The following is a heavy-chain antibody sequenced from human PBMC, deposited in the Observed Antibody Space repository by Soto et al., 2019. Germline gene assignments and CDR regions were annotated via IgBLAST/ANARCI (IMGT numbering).Heavy chain of an antibody. J-gene: IGHJ2*01. CDR1: GFTFSGSA. Sequence: EVQLVESGGGLVQPGGSLKLSCAASGFTFSGSAMHWVRQASGKGLEWVGRIRSKANSYATAYAASVKGRFTISRDXXKXRXXLQMNSMKTADTSGYSCTSPPVVVTAKNGAWNFGLWGRCTLVTVSS. CDR3: TSPPVVVTAKNGAWNFGL. V-gene: IGHV3-73*02. D-gene: IGHD2-21*02. CDR2: IRSKANSYAT.